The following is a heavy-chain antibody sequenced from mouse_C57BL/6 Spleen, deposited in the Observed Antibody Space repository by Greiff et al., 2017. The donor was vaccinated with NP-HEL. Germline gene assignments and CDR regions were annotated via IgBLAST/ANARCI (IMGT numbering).Heavy chain of an antibody. Sequence: EVKVVESEGGLVQPGSSMKLSCTASGFTFSDYYMAWVRQVPEKGLEWVANINYDGSSTYYLDSLKSRFIISRDNAKNILYLQMSSLKSEDTATYYCAREGDYDGYWYFDVWGTGTTVTVSS. CDR1: GFTFSDYY. D-gene: IGHD2-4*01. J-gene: IGHJ1*03. CDR2: INYDGSST. CDR3: AREGDYDGYWYFDV. V-gene: IGHV5-16*01.